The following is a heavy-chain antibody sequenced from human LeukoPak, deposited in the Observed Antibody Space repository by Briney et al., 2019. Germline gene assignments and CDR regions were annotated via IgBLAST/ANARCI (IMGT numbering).Heavy chain of an antibody. V-gene: IGHV1-18*01. CDR3: AREGWSGYYSYGAFDI. CDR2: ISAYNGNT. J-gene: IGHJ3*02. CDR1: GYTFTSYG. D-gene: IGHD3-3*01. Sequence: ASVNVSCKASGYTFTSYGISWVRQAPGQGREWMGWISAYNGNTNYAQKLQGRVTMTTDTSTSTAYLELRSLRSDDTAVYYCAREGWSGYYSYGAFDIWGQGTMVTVSS.